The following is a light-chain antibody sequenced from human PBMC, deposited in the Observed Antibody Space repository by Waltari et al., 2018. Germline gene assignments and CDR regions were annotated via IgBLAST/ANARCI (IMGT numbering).Light chain of an antibody. CDR2: KAS. J-gene: IGKJ1*01. V-gene: IGKV1-5*03. Sequence: DIQMTQSPSTLSASVGDIVTITCRASQSISSWLAWFQQKPGKAPKVLIYKASSLESGVPSRFSGSGSGTEFTLTISSLQPDDFATYYCQQYNSYWTFGQGTKVEIK. CDR3: QQYNSYWT. CDR1: QSISSW.